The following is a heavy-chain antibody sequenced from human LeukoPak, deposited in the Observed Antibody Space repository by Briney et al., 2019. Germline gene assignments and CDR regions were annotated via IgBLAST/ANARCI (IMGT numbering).Heavy chain of an antibody. V-gene: IGHV3-7*01. Sequence: PGGSLRLSCAASGFTVSNNYMSWVRQAPGKGLEWVADIKKDGSEKNEVDSAKGRFTISRDNAKNSLYLEMNSLRAEDTAVYYCARGPPYGARCDYLDYWGQGALVTVSS. CDR2: IKKDGSEK. J-gene: IGHJ4*02. CDR1: GFTVSNNY. D-gene: IGHD4/OR15-4a*01. CDR3: ARGPPYGARCDYLDY.